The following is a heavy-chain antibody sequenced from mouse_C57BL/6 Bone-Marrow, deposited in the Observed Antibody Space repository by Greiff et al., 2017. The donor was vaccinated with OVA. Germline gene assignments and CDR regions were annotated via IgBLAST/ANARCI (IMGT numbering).Heavy chain of an antibody. CDR1: GFTFSSYA. D-gene: IGHD2-2*01. J-gene: IGHJ3*01. CDR2: ISDGGSYT. Sequence: EVKLMESGGGLVKPGGSLKLSCAASGFTFSSYAMSWVRQTPEKRLEWVATISDGGSYTYYPDNVKGRFTIYRDNTKNNMYLQMSHLKSEDTAMYYCARGLYYAYDWFAYWGQGTLVTVSA. CDR3: ARGLYYAYDWFAY. V-gene: IGHV5-4*03.